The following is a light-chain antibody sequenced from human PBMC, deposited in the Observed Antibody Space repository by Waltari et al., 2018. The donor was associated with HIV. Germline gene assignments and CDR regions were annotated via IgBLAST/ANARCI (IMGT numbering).Light chain of an antibody. CDR1: SLRRYS. CDR2: GKD. J-gene: IGLJ1*01. CDR3: DSRDTNDKHHV. Sequence: SSDLTQDPAVSVALGQTVRITCQGKSLRRYSANWYQQKPGQAPVVVMYGKDNRPSGIPDRFSGSSSGNTGSLTITGAQAEDEAVYYCDSRDTNDKHHVFGTGTKVTV. V-gene: IGLV3-19*01.